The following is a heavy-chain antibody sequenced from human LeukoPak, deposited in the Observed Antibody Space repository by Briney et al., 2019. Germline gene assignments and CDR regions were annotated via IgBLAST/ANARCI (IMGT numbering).Heavy chain of an antibody. CDR2: ISYDGSNK. V-gene: IGHV3-30*18. D-gene: IGHD2-2*01. Sequence: GGSLRLSCAASGFTFSSYGMHWVRQAPGKGLEWVAVISYDGSNKYYADSVKGRFTISRDNSKNTLYLQMNSLSAEDTAVYYCAKVVVPAAMPDYYYGMDVWGQGTTVTVSS. CDR1: GFTFSSYG. J-gene: IGHJ6*02. CDR3: AKVVVPAAMPDYYYGMDV.